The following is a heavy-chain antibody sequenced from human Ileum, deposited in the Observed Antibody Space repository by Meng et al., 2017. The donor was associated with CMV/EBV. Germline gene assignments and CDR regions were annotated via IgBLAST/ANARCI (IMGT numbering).Heavy chain of an antibody. Sequence: VTLSCKASGYTFTGYWVHWVRQAPGQGLEWMGRIKPSTGDTSYAQKFQGRVTVTRDTSISTVYMELNSLTSDDTAVYYCTREGFDYWGQGALVTVSS. V-gene: IGHV1-2*06. CDR2: IKPSTGDT. CDR1: GYTFTGYW. CDR3: TREGFDY. J-gene: IGHJ4*02.